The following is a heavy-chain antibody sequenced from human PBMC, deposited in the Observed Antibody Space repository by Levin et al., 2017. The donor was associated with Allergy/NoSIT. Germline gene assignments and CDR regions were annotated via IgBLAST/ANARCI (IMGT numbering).Heavy chain of an antibody. CDR2: IYSGGST. J-gene: IGHJ4*02. Sequence: GESLKISCAASGFTVSSNYMSWVRQAQGKGLEWVSVIYSGGSTYYADPVKGRFTISRDNSKNTLYLQMNSLRAEDTAVYYCARDSEDYGDYPYYFDYWGQGTLVTVSS. CDR1: GFTVSSNY. D-gene: IGHD4-17*01. V-gene: IGHV3-66*01. CDR3: ARDSEDYGDYPYYFDY.